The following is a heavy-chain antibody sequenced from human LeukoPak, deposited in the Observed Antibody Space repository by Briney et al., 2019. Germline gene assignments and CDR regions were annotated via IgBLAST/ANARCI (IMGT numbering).Heavy chain of an antibody. CDR2: ISYDGSNK. J-gene: IGHJ4*02. CDR3: AREAVVGATHFDY. V-gene: IGHV3-30*03. Sequence: PGGSLRLSCGASGLTFSSYGMHWVRQAPGKGLEWVAVISYDGSNKYYADSVKGRFTISRDNSKNTLYLQMNSLRAEDTAVYYCAREAVVGATHFDYWGQGTLVTVSS. D-gene: IGHD1-26*01. CDR1: GLTFSSYG.